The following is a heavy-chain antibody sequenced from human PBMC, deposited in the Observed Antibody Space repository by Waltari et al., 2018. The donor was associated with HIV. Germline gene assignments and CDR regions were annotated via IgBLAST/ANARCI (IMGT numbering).Heavy chain of an antibody. CDR2: IRSESDGATT. D-gene: IGHD2-21*02. V-gene: IGHV3-15*01. CDR1: RFTFRHTC. CDR3: TTIFEVLAAIRPGGL. Sequence: EVQLEESGGCLVKPGEYIRLSCAATRFTFRHTCLSWVRQAPGKGLEWVARIRSESDGATTDYAAPVKDRFTISRDDSKNMLYLEMNSLKTEDTAVYYCTTIFEVLAAIRPGGLWGQGAMVTVSS. J-gene: IGHJ3*01.